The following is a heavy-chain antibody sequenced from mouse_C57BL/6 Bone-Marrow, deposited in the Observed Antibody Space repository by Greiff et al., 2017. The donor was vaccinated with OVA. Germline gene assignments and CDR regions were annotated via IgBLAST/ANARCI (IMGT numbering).Heavy chain of an antibody. Sequence: QVQLKESGAELVKPGASVKMSCKASGYTFTSYWITWVKQRPGQGLEWIGDIYPGSGSTNYNEKFKSKATLTVDTSSSTAYMQLSSLTSEDSAVYYCARWDGNYAWFAYWGQGTLVTVSA. CDR2: IYPGSGST. V-gene: IGHV1-55*01. CDR3: ARWDGNYAWFAY. CDR1: GYTFTSYW. D-gene: IGHD2-1*01. J-gene: IGHJ3*01.